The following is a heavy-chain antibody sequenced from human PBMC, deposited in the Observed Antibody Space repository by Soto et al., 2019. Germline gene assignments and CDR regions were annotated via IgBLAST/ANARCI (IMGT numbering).Heavy chain of an antibody. CDR2: IYHSGST. D-gene: IGHD6-6*01. J-gene: IGHJ5*02. Sequence: SETLSLTCAVSGYSISSGYYWGWIRQPPGKGLEWIGSIYHSGSTYYNPSLKSRVTISVDTSKNQFSLKLSSVTAADTAVYYCARDQAPIAARWAGWFDPWGQGTLVTVS. CDR1: GYSISSGYY. V-gene: IGHV4-38-2*02. CDR3: ARDQAPIAARWAGWFDP.